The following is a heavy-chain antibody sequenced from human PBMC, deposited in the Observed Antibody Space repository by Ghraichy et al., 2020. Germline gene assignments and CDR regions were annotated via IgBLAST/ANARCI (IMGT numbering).Heavy chain of an antibody. CDR1: GGSISSSSYY. CDR3: ARHFYGSGSYYRPDAFDI. CDR2: IYYSGST. J-gene: IGHJ3*02. Sequence: SQTLSLTCTVSGGSISSSSYYWGWIRQPPGKGLEWIGSIYYSGSTYYNPSLKSRVTISVDTSKNQFSLKLSSATAADTAVYYCARHFYGSGSYYRPDAFDIWGQGTMVTVSS. V-gene: IGHV4-39*01. D-gene: IGHD3-10*01.